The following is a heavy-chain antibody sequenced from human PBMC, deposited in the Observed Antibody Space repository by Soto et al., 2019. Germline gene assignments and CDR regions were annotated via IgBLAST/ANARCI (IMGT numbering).Heavy chain of an antibody. CDR2: INPSAGGT. CDR1: GYIFTSYY. J-gene: IGHJ4*02. CDR3: PRDSSLAY. V-gene: IGHV1-46*01. Sequence: ASVKVSCKASGYIFTSYYMHWVRQAPGQGLEWMGIINPSAGGTSYAQKFQARVTMTRDTSTSTIYMELSSLTAEDTAVYYCPRDSSLAYWGQGTLVTVSS.